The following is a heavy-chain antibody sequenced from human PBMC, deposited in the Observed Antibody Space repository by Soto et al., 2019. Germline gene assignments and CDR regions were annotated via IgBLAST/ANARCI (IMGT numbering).Heavy chain of an antibody. J-gene: IGHJ4*02. Sequence: QVELAESGGGAVQPGRSLRLSCAASGFIFDSHGMHWVRKAPGKGLEWVAVIWNDGINKYYADSVKGRFTISRDNSNNTAFLHMSSLRPEDTALYYCARGGGYNFGSPKFDYWGQGAQVTVSS. V-gene: IGHV3-33*01. CDR2: IWNDGINK. CDR1: GFIFDSHG. D-gene: IGHD5-12*01. CDR3: ARGGGYNFGSPKFDY.